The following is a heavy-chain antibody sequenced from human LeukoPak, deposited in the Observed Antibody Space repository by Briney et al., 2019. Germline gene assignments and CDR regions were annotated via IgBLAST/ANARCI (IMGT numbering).Heavy chain of an antibody. J-gene: IGHJ4*02. CDR1: GGSFSGYY. D-gene: IGHD2-21*02. Sequence: SETLSLTCAVYGGSFSGYYWSWIRQPPGKGLEWIGEINHSGSTNYNPSLKSRVTISVDTSKNQFSLKLSSVTAADTAVYYCARGDRIVVVTAIGPLGYWGQGTLVTVSS. V-gene: IGHV4-34*01. CDR2: INHSGST. CDR3: ARGDRIVVVTAIGPLGY.